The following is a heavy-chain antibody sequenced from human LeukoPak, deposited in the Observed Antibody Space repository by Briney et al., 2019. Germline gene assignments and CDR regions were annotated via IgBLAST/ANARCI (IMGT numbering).Heavy chain of an antibody. CDR1: GFTFSNYG. V-gene: IGHV3-30*02. CDR3: AKDRTMAADGTYFDY. D-gene: IGHD6-13*01. CDR2: IRYDGSNK. Sequence: GGSLRLSCAASGFTFSNYGIHWVRQAPGKGLEWVAFIRYDGSNKYYTDSVEGRFTISRDNSQNTLYLQMNSLRTEDTALYFCAKDRTMAADGTYFDYWARETWSPSPQ. J-gene: IGHJ4*02.